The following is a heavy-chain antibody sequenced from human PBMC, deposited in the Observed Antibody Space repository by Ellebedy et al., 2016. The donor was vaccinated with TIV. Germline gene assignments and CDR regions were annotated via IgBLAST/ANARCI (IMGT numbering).Heavy chain of an antibody. D-gene: IGHD3-10*01. J-gene: IGHJ4*02. V-gene: IGHV3-33*01. CDR3: ARASTPTYGCFDF. Sequence: PGGSLRLSCAASGFSFSANDMHWVRQAPGKGLEWVAVIWSDGTNKYYADSGKGRFTISRDNSKNTLDLQMNSLRAEDTAVYYCARASTPTYGCFDFWGQGTLVTVSS. CDR2: IWSDGTNK. CDR1: GFSFSAND.